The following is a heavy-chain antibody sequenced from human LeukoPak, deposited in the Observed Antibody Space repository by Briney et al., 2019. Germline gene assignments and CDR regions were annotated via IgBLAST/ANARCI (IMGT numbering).Heavy chain of an antibody. D-gene: IGHD2-15*01. J-gene: IGHJ5*02. Sequence: ASVKVSCKASGYTFTSYGISWVRQAPGQGLEWMGWISAYNGNTNYAQKLQGRVTMTTDTSTSTAYMELRSLRSDDTAVYHCARTIVVVVAAIRESNWFDPWGQGTLVTVSS. V-gene: IGHV1-18*01. CDR1: GYTFTSYG. CDR3: ARTIVVVVAAIRESNWFDP. CDR2: ISAYNGNT.